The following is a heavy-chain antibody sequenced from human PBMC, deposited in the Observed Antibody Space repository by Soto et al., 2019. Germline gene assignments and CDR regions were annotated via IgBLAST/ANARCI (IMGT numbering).Heavy chain of an antibody. J-gene: IGHJ4*02. Sequence: EVHLLESGGGLVQPGVSLRLSCAASGFTFSSYAMSWVRQAPGKGLEWVSAISGSGGSTYYADSVKGRFTISRDNSKNTLYLQMNSLRAEDTAVYYCAKDPAIVATITEDYWGQGTLVTVSS. CDR2: ISGSGGST. CDR1: GFTFSSYA. V-gene: IGHV3-23*01. CDR3: AKDPAIVATITEDY. D-gene: IGHD5-12*01.